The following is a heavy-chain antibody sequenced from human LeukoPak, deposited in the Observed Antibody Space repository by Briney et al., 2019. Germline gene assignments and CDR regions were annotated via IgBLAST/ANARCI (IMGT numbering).Heavy chain of an antibody. Sequence: SETLSLTCTVSGGSISSGSYYWSWIRQPAGKGLEWIGRIYTSGSTNYNPSLKSRVTISVDTSKNQFSLKLSSVTAADTAVYYCARGRLRYFDYWGQGTLVTVSS. CDR3: ARGRLRYFDY. CDR1: GGSISSGSYY. J-gene: IGHJ4*02. D-gene: IGHD3-9*01. CDR2: IYTSGST. V-gene: IGHV4-61*02.